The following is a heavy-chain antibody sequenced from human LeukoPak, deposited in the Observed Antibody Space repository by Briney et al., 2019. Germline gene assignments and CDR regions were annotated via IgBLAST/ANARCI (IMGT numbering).Heavy chain of an antibody. D-gene: IGHD3-22*01. J-gene: IGHJ5*02. CDR1: GGSISSGSYY. Sequence: PSETLSLTCTVSGGSISSGSYYWSWIRQPAGKGLEWIGRIYTSGSTNYNPSLKSRVTISVDTSKNQFSLKLSSVTAADTAVYYCARGYYDSSGYHNWFYPWGQGTLVTVSS. V-gene: IGHV4-61*02. CDR2: IYTSGST. CDR3: ARGYYDSSGYHNWFYP.